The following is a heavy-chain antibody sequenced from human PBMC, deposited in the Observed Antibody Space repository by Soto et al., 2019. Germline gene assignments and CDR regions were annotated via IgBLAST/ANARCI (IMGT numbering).Heavy chain of an antibody. CDR2: IYTTGAT. J-gene: IGHJ1*01. D-gene: IGHD2-2*01. CDR3: AMTVIAPSPYLDR. V-gene: IGHV4-4*07. CDR1: GDSISRKY. Sequence: KTSETLSLTCSVSGDSISRKYWSWLRQPAGGGLEWIGRIYTTGATNYNSSLKSRVSMSVDTSKNQFSLRLTSVTAADTAVYFCAMTVIAPSPYLDRWGQGLLVTVSS.